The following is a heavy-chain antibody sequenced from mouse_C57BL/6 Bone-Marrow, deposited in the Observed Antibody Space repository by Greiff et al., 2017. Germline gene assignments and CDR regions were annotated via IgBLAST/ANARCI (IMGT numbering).Heavy chain of an antibody. D-gene: IGHD2-3*01. CDR2: ISSGGSYT. Sequence: EVMLVESGGDLVKPGGSLKLSCAASGFTFSSYGMSWVRQTPDKRLEWVATISSGGSYTNYPDSVKGRFTISRDNAKNTLYLQMSSLKSEDAAMYYCARRGLLLWFAYWGQGTLVTVSA. J-gene: IGHJ3*01. CDR1: GFTFSSYG. CDR3: ARRGLLLWFAY. V-gene: IGHV5-6*02.